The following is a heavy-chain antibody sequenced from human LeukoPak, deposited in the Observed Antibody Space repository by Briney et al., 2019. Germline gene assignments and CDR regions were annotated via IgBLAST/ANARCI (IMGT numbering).Heavy chain of an antibody. J-gene: IGHJ4*02. D-gene: IGHD3-22*01. CDR2: ISWDSGST. V-gene: IGHV3-43D*03. Sequence: GGSLRLSCAASGFTFDDYAMHWVRQAPGKGLEWVSLISWDSGSTYYADSVKGRFTISRDNSKNSLYLQMNSLRAEDTALYYCAKDMSYDSSGYQIDYWGQGALVTVSS. CDR3: AKDMSYDSSGYQIDY. CDR1: GFTFDDYA.